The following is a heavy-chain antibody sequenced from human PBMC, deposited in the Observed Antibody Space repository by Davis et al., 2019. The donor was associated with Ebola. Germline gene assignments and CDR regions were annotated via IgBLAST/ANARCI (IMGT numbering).Heavy chain of an antibody. CDR2: IYYSGST. CDR3: ASGYSSGWYDY. CDR1: GGSISSYY. Sequence: SETLSLTCTVPGGSISSYYWSWIRQPPGKGLEWLGYIYYSGSTNYNPSLKSRVTISVDTSKNQFSLKLSSVTAADTAVYYCASGYSSGWYDYWGQGTLVTVSS. J-gene: IGHJ4*02. D-gene: IGHD6-19*01. V-gene: IGHV4-59*01.